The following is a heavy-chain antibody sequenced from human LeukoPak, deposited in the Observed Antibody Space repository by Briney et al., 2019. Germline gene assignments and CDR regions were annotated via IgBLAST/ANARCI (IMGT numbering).Heavy chain of an antibody. V-gene: IGHV3-30-3*01. CDR1: GFTFSIYH. J-gene: IGHJ5*01. D-gene: IGHD3-22*01. CDR2: VLHDGTES. Sequence: GGSLRLSCAASGFTFSIYHIHWVRQAPGKGLEWVGGVLHDGTESYYADSVKGRFTLSRDNSENTLYLHMDNLRPEDTAVYYCARGGSSDVSSYYSPIDSWGQGTLVTVSS. CDR3: ARGGSSDVSSYYSPIDS.